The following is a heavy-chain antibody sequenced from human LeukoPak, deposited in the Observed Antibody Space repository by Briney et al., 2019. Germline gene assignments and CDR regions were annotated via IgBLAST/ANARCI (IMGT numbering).Heavy chain of an antibody. Sequence: SVKLSCKASGGTFSSYAISWVRQAPGQGLEWMGGIIPIFGTANYAQKYQGRVTITADESTSTAYMELSSLRSEDTAVYYCASLPIVVVTAANYYYYGMDVWGQGTTVTVSS. CDR3: ASLPIVVVTAANYYYYGMDV. CDR2: IIPIFGTA. J-gene: IGHJ6*02. CDR1: GGTFSSYA. V-gene: IGHV1-69*13. D-gene: IGHD2-21*02.